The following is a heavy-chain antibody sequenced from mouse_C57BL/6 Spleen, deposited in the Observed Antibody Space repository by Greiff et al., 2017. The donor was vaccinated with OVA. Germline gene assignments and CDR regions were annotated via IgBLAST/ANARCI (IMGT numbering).Heavy chain of an antibody. CDR2: ISSGSSTI. CDR1: GFTFSDYG. V-gene: IGHV5-17*01. Sequence: EVMLVESGGGLVKPGGSLKLSCAASGFTFSDYGMHWVRQAPEKGLEWVAYISSGSSTIYYADTVKGRFTISRDNAKNTLFMQMTSLRSEDTAMYYCARTGYGSSFWYFDVWGTGTTVTVSS. CDR3: ARTGYGSSFWYFDV. J-gene: IGHJ1*03. D-gene: IGHD1-1*01.